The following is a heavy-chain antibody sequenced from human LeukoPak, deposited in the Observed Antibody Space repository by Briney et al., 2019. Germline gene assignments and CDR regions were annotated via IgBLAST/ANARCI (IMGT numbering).Heavy chain of an antibody. V-gene: IGHV4-59*01. J-gene: IGHJ4*02. D-gene: IGHD3-22*01. CDR3: ARGQWLPVFDF. CDR2: FYHSAST. CDR1: GGFNTHYY. Sequence: SETLSLTCSVSGGFNTHYYWSWIRQPPGKGLEWIGYFYHSASTNYNPSLKRRVTISVDTSKNHFSLKLSSVTAADTAVYYCARGQWLPVFDFWGQGTLVTVSS.